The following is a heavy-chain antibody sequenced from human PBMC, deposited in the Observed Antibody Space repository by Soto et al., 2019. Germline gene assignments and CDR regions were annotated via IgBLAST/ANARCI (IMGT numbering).Heavy chain of an antibody. Sequence: SETLSVTCSVSGDSISNLDYFWAWIRQPPGQALEYIGYIYKSATTYYNPSFESRVAISVDTSKSQFSLNVTSVTAADTAVYFCARGRYCLTGRCFPNWFDSWGQGALVTVSS. CDR3: ARGRYCLTGRCFPNWFDS. CDR2: IYKSATT. V-gene: IGHV4-30-4*01. J-gene: IGHJ5*01. CDR1: GDSISNLDYF. D-gene: IGHD7-27*01.